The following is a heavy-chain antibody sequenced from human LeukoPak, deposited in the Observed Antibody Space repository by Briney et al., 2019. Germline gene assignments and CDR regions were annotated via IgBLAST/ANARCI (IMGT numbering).Heavy chain of an antibody. CDR1: GDTFSSYA. J-gene: IGHJ3*02. D-gene: IGHD3-16*02. CDR3: ARGRMITFGGVIIINAFDI. CDR2: IIPIFGTA. Sequence: ASVKVSCKASGDTFSSYAISWVRQAPGQGLEWMGGIIPIFGTANYAQKFQGRVTITADESTSTAYMELSNLKSEDSAVYYCARGRMITFGGVIIINAFDIWGQGTKVTVSS. V-gene: IGHV1-69*13.